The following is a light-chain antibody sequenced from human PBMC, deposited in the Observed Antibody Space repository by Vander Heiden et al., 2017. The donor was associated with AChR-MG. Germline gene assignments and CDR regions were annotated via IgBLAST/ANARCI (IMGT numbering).Light chain of an antibody. CDR2: EAS. CDR1: QAVHSA. V-gene: IGKV1D-13*01. J-gene: IGKJ2*01. Sequence: AIQLTQAPSSLPASVGDTVTITCRASQAVHSALAWYQQKPGKTPNLLIYEASILETGVPSRFGGSGSGTEFTLTISSLQTEDFATYYCEQYLEYPQTFGQGTKLEIK. CDR3: EQYLEYPQT.